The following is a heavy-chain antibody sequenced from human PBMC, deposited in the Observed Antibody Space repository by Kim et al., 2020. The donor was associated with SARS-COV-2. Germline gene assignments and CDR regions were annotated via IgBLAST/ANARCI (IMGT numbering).Heavy chain of an antibody. CDR3: ARGGSSSWYLYYYYGMDV. J-gene: IGHJ6*02. Sequence: ASVKVSCKASGYTFTSYAMNWVRQAPGQGLEWMGWINTNTGNPTYAQGFTGRFVFSLDTSVSTAYLQIGSLKAEDTAVYYCARGGSSSWYLYYYYGMDVWGQGTTVTVSS. CDR1: GYTFTSYA. D-gene: IGHD6-13*01. CDR2: INTNTGNP. V-gene: IGHV7-4-1*01.